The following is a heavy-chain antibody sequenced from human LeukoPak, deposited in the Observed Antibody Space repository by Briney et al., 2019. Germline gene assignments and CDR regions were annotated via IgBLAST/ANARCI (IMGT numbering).Heavy chain of an antibody. J-gene: IGHJ5*02. CDR3: ARDPHSVEPSRFDP. V-gene: IGHV3-21*01. CDR1: GFTFSSYS. CDR2: ISSSSSYI. D-gene: IGHD2-2*01. Sequence: GGSLRLSCATSGFTFSSYSMNWVRQAPGKGLEWVSSISSSSSYIYYTDSVKGRFTISRDNAKNSLYLQMNSLRAEDTAVYYCARDPHSVEPSRFDPWGQGTLVTVSS.